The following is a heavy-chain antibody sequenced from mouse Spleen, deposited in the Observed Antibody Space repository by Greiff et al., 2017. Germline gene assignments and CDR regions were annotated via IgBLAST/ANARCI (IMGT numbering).Heavy chain of an antibody. Sequence: VQLVESGPGLVQPSQSLSITCTVSGFSLTSYGVHWVRQSPGKGLEWLGVIWSGGSTDYNAAFISRLSISKDNSKSQVFFKMNSLQADDTAIYYCARRGYDRAWFAYWGQGTLVTVSA. CDR3: ARRGYDRAWFAY. CDR2: IWSGGST. CDR1: GFSLTSYG. J-gene: IGHJ3*01. D-gene: IGHD2-14*01. V-gene: IGHV2-2*01.